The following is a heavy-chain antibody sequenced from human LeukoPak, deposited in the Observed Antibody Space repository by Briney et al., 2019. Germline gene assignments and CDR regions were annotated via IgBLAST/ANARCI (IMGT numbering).Heavy chain of an antibody. D-gene: IGHD2-15*01. CDR3: AKDLSPVVVAATSGTTGFDP. Sequence: QPGGSLRLSCAASGFTFSSYWMSWVRHAPGKGLEWVANMNQDGSEKYYADSVKGRFTISRDNSKNTLYLQMNSLRAEDTAVYYCAKDLSPVVVAATSGTTGFDPWGQGTLVTVSS. J-gene: IGHJ5*02. CDR1: GFTFSSYW. V-gene: IGHV3-7*01. CDR2: MNQDGSEK.